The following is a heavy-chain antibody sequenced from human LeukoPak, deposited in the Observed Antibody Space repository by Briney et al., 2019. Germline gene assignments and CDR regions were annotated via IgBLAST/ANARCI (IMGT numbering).Heavy chain of an antibody. D-gene: IGHD5-18*01. Sequence: GGSLRLSCTASGFTFDDHGMNWVRQAPGKGLEWVSGINWNGGSTFYADSVKGRFTISRDNAKNALYLQMNSLTAEDTALYHCARDRSYGSFDYWGQGTLVTVSS. CDR3: ARDRSYGSFDY. V-gene: IGHV3-20*01. CDR1: GFTFDDHG. J-gene: IGHJ4*02. CDR2: INWNGGST.